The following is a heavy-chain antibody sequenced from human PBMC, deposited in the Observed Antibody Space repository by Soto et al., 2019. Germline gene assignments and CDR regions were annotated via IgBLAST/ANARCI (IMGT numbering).Heavy chain of an antibody. CDR3: AHRLPPTAGFYFHS. CDR1: GFSLSTRGVG. V-gene: IGHV2-5*01. CDR2: IYSNDDK. Sequence: SGPTLVNPTQTLTLTCTFSGFSLSTRGVGVGWIRQPPGKALEWLALIYSNDDKRYSPSLKSRLTVTKDTSKNQVVLTMTNMDHVYTATYCCAHRLPPTAGFYFHSWGQATLVTV. D-gene: IGHD6-13*01. J-gene: IGHJ4*02.